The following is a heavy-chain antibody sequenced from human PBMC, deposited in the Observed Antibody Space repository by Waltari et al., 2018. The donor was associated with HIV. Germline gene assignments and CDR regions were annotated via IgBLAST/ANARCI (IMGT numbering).Heavy chain of an antibody. CDR3: ARQMTFYDALDI. V-gene: IGHV1-2*02. CDR2: VYPNSGYT. Sequence: QVQLVQSGAEVRKPGASVKVSCKTSGYTFTDYYIHWVRQAPGQGPEWMGWVYPNSGYTHFAEKFKRRVSLTRDTSIRTAYVEVSNLRSYDTAVYYCARQMTFYDALDIWGQGTMVSVSS. J-gene: IGHJ3*02. CDR1: GYTFTDYY.